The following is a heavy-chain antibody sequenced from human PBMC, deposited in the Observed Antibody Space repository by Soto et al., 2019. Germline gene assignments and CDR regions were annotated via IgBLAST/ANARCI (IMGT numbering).Heavy chain of an antibody. CDR1: GGTFSSYT. V-gene: IGHV1-69*02. CDR3: ARRNGYCSGGSCNDAFDI. J-gene: IGHJ3*02. CDR2: IIPILGIA. D-gene: IGHD2-15*01. Sequence: QVQLVQSGAEVKKPGSSVKVSCKASGGTFSSYTISWVRQAPGQGLEWMGRIIPILGIANYAQKFQDRVTITADKSTSTAYMELSSLRSEDTAVYYCARRNGYCSGGSCNDAFDIWGQGTMVTVSS.